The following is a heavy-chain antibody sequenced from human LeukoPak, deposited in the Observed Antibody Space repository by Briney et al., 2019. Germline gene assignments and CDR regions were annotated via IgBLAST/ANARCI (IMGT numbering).Heavy chain of an antibody. CDR2: ISWNSGSI. Sequence: SLRLSCAASGFTFDDYAMHWVRQAPGKGLEWVSGISWNSGSIGYADSVKGRFTISRDNAKNSLYLQMNSLRAEDTALYDCAKGADAYGSRFDYWGQGTLVTVSS. V-gene: IGHV3-9*01. J-gene: IGHJ4*02. CDR1: GFTFDDYA. CDR3: AKGADAYGSRFDY. D-gene: IGHD3-10*01.